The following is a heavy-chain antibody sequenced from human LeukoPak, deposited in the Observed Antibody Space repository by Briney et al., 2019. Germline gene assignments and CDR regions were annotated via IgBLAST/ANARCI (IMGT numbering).Heavy chain of an antibody. J-gene: IGHJ6*03. Sequence: GGSLRLSCAASGFTFSSYSMNWVRQAPGKGLEWVSAISGSGGSTYYADSVKGRFTISRDNAKNSLYLQMNSLRAEDTALYYCARGRMVRGVIHYYYYMDVWGKGTTVTVSS. CDR1: GFTFSSYS. CDR3: ARGRMVRGVIHYYYYMDV. V-gene: IGHV3-21*04. CDR2: ISGSGGST. D-gene: IGHD3-10*01.